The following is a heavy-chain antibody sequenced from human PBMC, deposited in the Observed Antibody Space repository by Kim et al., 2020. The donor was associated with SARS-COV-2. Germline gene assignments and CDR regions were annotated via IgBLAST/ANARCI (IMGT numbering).Heavy chain of an antibody. Sequence: GGSLRLSCAASGFTFSSYWMSWVRQAPGKGLEWVANIKQDGSEKYYVDSVKGRFTISRDNAKNSLYLQMNSLRAEDTAVYYCARDLNRDSSGYRLHRPVFYGMDVWGQGTTVTVSS. J-gene: IGHJ6*02. CDR3: ARDLNRDSSGYRLHRPVFYGMDV. CDR2: IKQDGSEK. D-gene: IGHD3-22*01. CDR1: GFTFSSYW. V-gene: IGHV3-7*01.